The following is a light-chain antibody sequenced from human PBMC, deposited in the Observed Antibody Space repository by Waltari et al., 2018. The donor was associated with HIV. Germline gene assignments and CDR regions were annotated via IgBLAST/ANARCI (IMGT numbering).Light chain of an antibody. CDR3: QSYDSGLTAYV. CDR1: SSNIGAGYD. CDR2: CNA. Sequence: QSVLTQPPSVSGAPGQRVTISCTGSSSNIGAGYDVHWFQQLPGTAPKLLSYCNASRPSVVPDRFSGSRSAASASLAITGRQAEDEADYYCQSYDSGLTAYVFGTGTKVTVL. V-gene: IGLV1-40*01. J-gene: IGLJ1*01.